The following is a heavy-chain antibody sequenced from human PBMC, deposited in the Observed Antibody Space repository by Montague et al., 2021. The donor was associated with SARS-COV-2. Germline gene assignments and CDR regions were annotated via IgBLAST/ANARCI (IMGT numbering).Heavy chain of an antibody. V-gene: IGHV3-23*01. CDR1: GFTFGDYA. CDR2: ISGDGATA. Sequence: SLRLSCAASGFTFGDYAINWVRQAPGKGLEWVASISGDGATAYYAESVLGRFAISRDNSKNTVLLQMDGLRVKDAAVYYCAKALYSGGFFFESGSDFWGQGTLVTVSS. D-gene: IGHD6-19*01. J-gene: IGHJ4*02. CDR3: AKALYSGGFFFESGSDF.